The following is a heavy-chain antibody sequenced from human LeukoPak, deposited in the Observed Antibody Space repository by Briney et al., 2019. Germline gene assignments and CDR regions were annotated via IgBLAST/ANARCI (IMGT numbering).Heavy chain of an antibody. CDR2: IYHSGST. J-gene: IGHJ4*02. CDR3: AGKTSGSYYEIDY. CDR1: GGSISSNNYY. Sequence: SETLSLTCTVSGGSISSNNYYWGWIRQPPGKGLEWIGEIYHSGSTNYNPSLKSQVTISVDKSKNQFSLKLSSVTAADTAVYYCAGKTSGSYYEIDYWGQGTLVTVSS. D-gene: IGHD1-26*01. V-gene: IGHV4-39*07.